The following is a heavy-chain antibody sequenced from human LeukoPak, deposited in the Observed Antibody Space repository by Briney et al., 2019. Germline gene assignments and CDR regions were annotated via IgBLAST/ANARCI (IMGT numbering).Heavy chain of an antibody. Sequence: SQTLSLTCTVSGGSISSGGYYWSWIRQPPGKGLEWIGYIYHSGSTYYNPSLKSRVTISVDTSKNQFSLKLSSVTAADTAVYYCARERIAAAVSGEVSWFDPWGQGTLVTVSS. D-gene: IGHD6-13*01. J-gene: IGHJ5*02. CDR3: ARERIAAAVSGEVSWFDP. CDR1: GGSISSGGYY. CDR2: IYHSGST. V-gene: IGHV4-30-2*01.